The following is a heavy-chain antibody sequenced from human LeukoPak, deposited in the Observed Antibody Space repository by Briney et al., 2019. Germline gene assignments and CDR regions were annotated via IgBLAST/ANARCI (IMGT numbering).Heavy chain of an antibody. CDR2: IRYDGSNE. CDR1: GFTFSTYG. D-gene: IGHD3-22*01. Sequence: PGGSLRLSCAASGFTFSTYGIHWARQAPGKGLEWVAFIRYDGSNEHYADSVKGRFTISRDNSKNTLYLQMNSLRAEDTAVYYCAKDTYSGSSGYYVFDYWGQGTLVTVSS. V-gene: IGHV3-30*02. J-gene: IGHJ4*02. CDR3: AKDTYSGSSGYYVFDY.